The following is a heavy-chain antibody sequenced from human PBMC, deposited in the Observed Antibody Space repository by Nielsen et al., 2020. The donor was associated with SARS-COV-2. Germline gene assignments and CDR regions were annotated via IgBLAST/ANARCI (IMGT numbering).Heavy chain of an antibody. CDR2: INSDGSST. CDR3: ARSYYDSSVIREKKRGASADY. CDR1: GFTFSIYW. Sequence: GESLKISCAASGFTFSIYWMHWVRQAPGKGLLWFSRINSDGSSTSYADSVKGRFTISRDNAKNTLYLQMNSLRAEDTAVYYCARSYYDSSVIREKKRGASADYWGQGTLVTVSS. D-gene: IGHD3-22*01. J-gene: IGHJ4*02. V-gene: IGHV3-74*01.